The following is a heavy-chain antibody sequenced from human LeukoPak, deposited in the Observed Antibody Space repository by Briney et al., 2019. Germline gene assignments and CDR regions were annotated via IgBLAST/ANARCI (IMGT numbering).Heavy chain of an antibody. CDR1: GGSISSGSYY. CDR3: ARGPSPDYYDSSGYYYFDY. CDR2: IYTSGST. Sequence: PSETLSLTCTVSGGSISSGSYYWSWIRQPAGKGLVWFGRIYTSGSTNYNPSLKSRVTISVDTSKNQFSLKLSSVTAADTAVYYCARGPSPDYYDSSGYYYFDYWGQGTLVTVSS. J-gene: IGHJ4*02. D-gene: IGHD3-22*01. V-gene: IGHV4-61*02.